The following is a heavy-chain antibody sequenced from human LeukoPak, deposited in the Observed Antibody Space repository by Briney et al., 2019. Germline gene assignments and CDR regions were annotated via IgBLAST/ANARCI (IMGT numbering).Heavy chain of an antibody. CDR2: TYYRSKWYT. J-gene: IGHJ4*02. Sequence: PSQTLSLTCAISGDTVSSNTAAWIWIRQSPSRGLGCLGRTYYRSKWYTEYAVSVKSRMTINADTSKNQFSLQLNSVTPEDTAVYYGARDRGASGWLDYWDQGALVTVSS. V-gene: IGHV6-1*01. D-gene: IGHD6-19*01. CDR1: GDTVSSNTAA. CDR3: ARDRGASGWLDY.